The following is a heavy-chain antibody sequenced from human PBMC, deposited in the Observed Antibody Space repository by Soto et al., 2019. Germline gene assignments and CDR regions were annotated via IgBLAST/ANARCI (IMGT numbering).Heavy chain of an antibody. V-gene: IGHV1-69*01. CDR1: GCTFSSYA. D-gene: IGHD6-13*01. CDR3: ASDPNASPLVLARYFHP. J-gene: IGHJ1*01. Sequence: QVQLVQSGAEVKKPGSSVKVSCKASGCTFSSYAISWVRQAPGQGLEWMGGIIPIFGTANYAQKFQGRVTMTADESTSTAEMELSSLSSEDAAVYYWASDPNASPLVLARYFHPWGQGTLVTVSS. CDR2: IIPIFGTA.